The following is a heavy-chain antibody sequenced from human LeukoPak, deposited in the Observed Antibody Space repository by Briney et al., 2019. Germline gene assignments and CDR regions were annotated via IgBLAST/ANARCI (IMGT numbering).Heavy chain of an antibody. D-gene: IGHD3-10*01. V-gene: IGHV3-21*01. J-gene: IGHJ4*02. CDR1: GFTFSNYD. CDR2: ISSSSSYI. Sequence: PGGSLRLSCAASGFTFSNYDMNWVRQAPGKGLEWVSSISSSSSYIYYADSVKGRFAISRDNAKNSLYLQMYSLRAEHTAVYYCAGTYGSGSYPNYWGQGTLVTVSS. CDR3: AGTYGSGSYPNY.